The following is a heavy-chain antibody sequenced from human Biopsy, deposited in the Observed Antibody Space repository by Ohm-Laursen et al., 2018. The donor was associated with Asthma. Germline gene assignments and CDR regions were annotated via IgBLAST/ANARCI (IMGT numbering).Heavy chain of an antibody. J-gene: IGHJ6*02. CDR1: SGSGGYMRSGNYY. Sequence: SDTLSLTCSLSSGSGGYMRSGNYYWGWIRQPPGKGLEWIGSIYYSGTTYYNPSLESRVTVSADTSKTQFPLKLISVTAADTAVYYCVRGSSSWHHGPFHYYYGLDVWGQGTTATVSS. CDR3: VRGSSSWHHGPFHYYYGLDV. CDR2: IYYSGTT. D-gene: IGHD6-13*01. V-gene: IGHV4-39*01.